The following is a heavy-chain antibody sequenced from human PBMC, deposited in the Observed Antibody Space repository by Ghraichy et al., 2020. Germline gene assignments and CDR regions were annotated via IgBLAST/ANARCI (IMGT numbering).Heavy chain of an antibody. J-gene: IGHJ4*02. Sequence: SETLYLTCAVSGGSISSGGYSWSWIRQPPGKGLEWIGYIYHSGSTYYNPSLKSRVTISVDRSKNQFSLKLSSVTAADTAVYYCAGSGEGGYSYGSFDYWGQGTLVTVSS. V-gene: IGHV4-30-2*01. CDR1: GGSISSGGYS. D-gene: IGHD5-18*01. CDR3: AGSGEGGYSYGSFDY. CDR2: IYHSGST.